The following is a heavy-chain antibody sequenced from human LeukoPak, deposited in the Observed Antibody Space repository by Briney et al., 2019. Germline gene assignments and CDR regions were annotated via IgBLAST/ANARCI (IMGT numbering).Heavy chain of an antibody. D-gene: IGHD4-17*01. CDR1: GITFRSYG. J-gene: IGHJ5*02. CDR2: ISYDGSHK. Sequence: GGSLRLSCAASGITFRSYGMHWVRQAPGKGLEWGAVISYDGSHKYYADSVKGRFSISRDNSKNTLYLQMNSLRADDTSVYYCAKGARGDTVTSIVGLNWFDPWGQGTLVTVSS. CDR3: AKGARGDTVTSIVGLNWFDP. V-gene: IGHV3-30*18.